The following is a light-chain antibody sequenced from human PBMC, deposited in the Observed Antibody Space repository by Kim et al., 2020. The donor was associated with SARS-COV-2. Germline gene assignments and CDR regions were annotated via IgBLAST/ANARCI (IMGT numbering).Light chain of an antibody. J-gene: IGKJ5*01. V-gene: IGKV3-15*01. CDR3: QQYNNWPIT. Sequence: VSPGERATLSCRASQSVNSNFAWYQQKPGQAPWLLIYGASTRATGIPARFSGSGSGTEFTLTISSLQSEDFAVYYCQQYNNWPITFGQGTRLEIK. CDR1: QSVNSN. CDR2: GAS.